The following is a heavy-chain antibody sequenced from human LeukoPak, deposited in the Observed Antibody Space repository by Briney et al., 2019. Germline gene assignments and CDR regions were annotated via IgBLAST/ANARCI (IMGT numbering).Heavy chain of an antibody. CDR1: GYTFTGYY. CDR2: INPNSGGT. Sequence: GASVKVSCKASGYTFTGYYMHWVRQAPGQGLEWMGWINPNSGGTNYAQKFQGRVTMTRDTSISTAYMELSRLRSDDTAVYYCARDRPEGGANRHSYYYGMDVWGQGTTVTVSS. V-gene: IGHV1-2*02. D-gene: IGHD1-26*01. J-gene: IGHJ6*02. CDR3: ARDRPEGGANRHSYYYGMDV.